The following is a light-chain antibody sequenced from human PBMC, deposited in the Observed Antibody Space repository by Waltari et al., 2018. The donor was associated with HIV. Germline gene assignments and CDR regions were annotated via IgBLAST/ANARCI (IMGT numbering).Light chain of an antibody. J-gene: IGKJ3*01. CDR2: DAS. V-gene: IGKV3D-15*01. CDR3: QQYDNWLGT. Sequence: ETVMTQSPVTLSVSPGERVTLSCRASQTVNSNIAWYHQKLGQAPRLLFYDASTRATGTTARFSGSGLGTEFNLTVSSLQPEDFAVYYCQQYDNWLGTFGPGTKV. CDR1: QTVNSN.